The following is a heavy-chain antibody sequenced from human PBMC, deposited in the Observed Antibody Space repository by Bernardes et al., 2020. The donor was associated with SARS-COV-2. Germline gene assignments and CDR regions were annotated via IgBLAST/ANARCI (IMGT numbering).Heavy chain of an antibody. CDR2: ISGRHPET. CDR3: ARDNSLLDY. D-gene: IGHD2-21*01. CDR1: GFTFNLFV. V-gene: IGHV3-23*01. Sequence: GGSLRLSCAASGFTFNLFVLAWVRQAPGKGLEWVSGISGRHPETWYAESVKGRFTMYRDNSKNTVFLQMNSLRAEDTAIYYCARDNSLLDYWGQGTLVTVSS. J-gene: IGHJ4*02.